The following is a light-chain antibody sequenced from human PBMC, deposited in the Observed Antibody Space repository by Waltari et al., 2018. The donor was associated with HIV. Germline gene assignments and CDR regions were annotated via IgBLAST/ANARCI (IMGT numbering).Light chain of an antibody. V-gene: IGLV2-23*02. CDR1: SSDVGSYNL. Sequence: QSALTQPASVSGSPGQSITISCTGTSSDVGSYNLVSWYQQYPGKVPKLMIYEVSNRPSGVSNRFSGSKSVNTASLTISGLQAEDEADYYCCSYAGSSTPFVFGTATKVTVL. CDR2: EVS. J-gene: IGLJ1*01. CDR3: CSYAGSSTPFV.